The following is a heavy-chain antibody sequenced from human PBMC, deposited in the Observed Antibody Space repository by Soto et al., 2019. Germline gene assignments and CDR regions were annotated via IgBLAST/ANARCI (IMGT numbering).Heavy chain of an antibody. Sequence: KQSQTLSLTCAVYGGSFSGYYWSWIRQPPGKGLEWIGEINHSGSTNYNPSLKSRVTISVDTSKNQFSLKLSSVTAADTAVYYCARALLGIGGYFDYWGQGTLVTVSS. D-gene: IGHD7-27*01. CDR1: GGSFSGYY. V-gene: IGHV4-34*01. CDR3: ARALLGIGGYFDY. J-gene: IGHJ4*02. CDR2: INHSGST.